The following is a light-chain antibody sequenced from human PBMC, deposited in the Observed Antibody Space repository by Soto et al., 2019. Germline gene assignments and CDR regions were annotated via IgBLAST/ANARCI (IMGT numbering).Light chain of an antibody. V-gene: IGLV1-40*01. CDR1: SSNIGAGYD. CDR3: QSYDSSLSGYVV. J-gene: IGLJ2*01. Sequence: QSVLTQPPSVSGAPGQRVTISCTGSSSNIGAGYDVHWYQQLPRTAPKLLIYGNSNRPSGVPDRFSGSKSGTSAFLAITGLQAEDEADYYCQSYDSSLSGYVVFGGGTKLTVL. CDR2: GNS.